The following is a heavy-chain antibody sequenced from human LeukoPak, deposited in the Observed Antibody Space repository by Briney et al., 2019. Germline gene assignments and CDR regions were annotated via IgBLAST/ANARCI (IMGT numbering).Heavy chain of an antibody. CDR2: INTSGGST. Sequence: ASVTVSCTASGYTFTSYYMHWVRQAPGQGLEWVGIINTSGGSTSYAQKFQGRVTMTRDTSTSTVYMELSSLRSEDTAVYYCASSARAPGYYDFWSGCDYWGQGTLVTVSS. J-gene: IGHJ4*02. D-gene: IGHD3-3*01. CDR1: GYTFTSYY. CDR3: ASSARAPGYYDFWSGCDY. V-gene: IGHV1-46*01.